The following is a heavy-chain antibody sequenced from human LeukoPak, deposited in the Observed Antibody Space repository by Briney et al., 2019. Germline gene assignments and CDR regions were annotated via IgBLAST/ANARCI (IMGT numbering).Heavy chain of an antibody. D-gene: IGHD3-10*01. CDR1: GFTFSSYG. Sequence: PGGSLRLSCAASGFTFSSYGMHWVRRAPGKGLEWVAVIWYDGSNKYYADSVKGRFTISRDNSKNTLYLQMNSLRAEDTAVYYCAKAAQSRLRYYGSGSYEDYWGQGTLVTVSS. CDR3: AKAAQSRLRYYGSGSYEDY. V-gene: IGHV3-33*06. J-gene: IGHJ4*02. CDR2: IWYDGSNK.